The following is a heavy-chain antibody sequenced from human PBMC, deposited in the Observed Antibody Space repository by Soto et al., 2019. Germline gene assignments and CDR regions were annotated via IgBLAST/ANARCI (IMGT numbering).Heavy chain of an antibody. CDR1: GFTFSSYS. D-gene: IGHD3-3*01. CDR2: ISSSSSYI. CDR3: ARANDFWSGYPNNYYCYYMDV. J-gene: IGHJ6*03. Sequence: EVQLVESGGGLVKPGGSLRLSCAASGFTFSSYSMNWVRQAPGKGLEWVSSISSSSSYIYYADSVKGRFTISRDNAKNSLYLQMNSLRAEDTAVYYCARANDFWSGYPNNYYCYYMDVWGKGTPVTVSS. V-gene: IGHV3-21*01.